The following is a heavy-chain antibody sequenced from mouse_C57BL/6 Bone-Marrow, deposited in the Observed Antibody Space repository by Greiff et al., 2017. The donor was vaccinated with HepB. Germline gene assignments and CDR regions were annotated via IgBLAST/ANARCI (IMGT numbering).Heavy chain of an antibody. CDR2: IYPGSGNT. CDR3: AREIITADWYFDV. V-gene: IGHV1-76*01. J-gene: IGHJ1*03. D-gene: IGHD1-1*01. CDR1: GYTFTDYY. Sequence: QVQLQQSGAELVRPGASVKLSCKASGYTFTDYYINWVKQRPGQGLEWIARIYPGSGNTYYNEKFKGKATLTAEKSSSTAYMQLSSLTSEDSAVYFCAREIITADWYFDVWGTGTTVTVSS.